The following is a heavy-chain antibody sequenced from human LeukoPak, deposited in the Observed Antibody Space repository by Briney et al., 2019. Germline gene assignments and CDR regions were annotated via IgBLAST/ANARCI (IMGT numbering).Heavy chain of an antibody. J-gene: IGHJ4*02. V-gene: IGHV3-30-3*01. Sequence: PGGSLRLSCAASGFTFSSYAMHWVRQAPGKGLEWVAVISYDGSNKYYADSVKGRFTISRDNSKNTLYLQMNSLRAEDTVVYYCAASGGNYYWGQGTLVTVSS. CDR3: AASGGNYY. CDR2: ISYDGSNK. CDR1: GFTFSSYA. D-gene: IGHD4-23*01.